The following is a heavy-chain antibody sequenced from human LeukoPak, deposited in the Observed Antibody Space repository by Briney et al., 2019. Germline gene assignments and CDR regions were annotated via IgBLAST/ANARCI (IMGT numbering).Heavy chain of an antibody. V-gene: IGHV4-59*12. CDR1: GGSISSYY. J-gene: IGHJ4*02. Sequence: SSETLSLTCTVSGGSISSYYWSWIRQPPGKGLEWIWYIYYSGSTNYNPSLKSRVTISVDTSKNQFSLKLSSVTAADTAVYYCAKDPGSLDYIQYLFDFWGQGALVTVSS. D-gene: IGHD4-11*01. CDR2: IYYSGST. CDR3: AKDPGSLDYIQYLFDF.